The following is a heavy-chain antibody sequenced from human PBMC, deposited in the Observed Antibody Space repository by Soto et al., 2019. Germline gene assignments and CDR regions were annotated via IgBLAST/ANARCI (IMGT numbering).Heavy chain of an antibody. D-gene: IGHD4-4*01. CDR3: ARDLDTTVASFDF. J-gene: IGHJ4*02. Sequence: PGGSLTLSCAASGFRFSYYTMNWVRQTPGKGLEWVSSISGTGGSIHYADSVKGRFTISRDNAKNSLYLQMNSLRAEDTAVYYCARDLDTTVASFDFWGLGTLVTVSS. CDR2: ISGTGGSI. V-gene: IGHV3-21*01. CDR1: GFRFSYYT.